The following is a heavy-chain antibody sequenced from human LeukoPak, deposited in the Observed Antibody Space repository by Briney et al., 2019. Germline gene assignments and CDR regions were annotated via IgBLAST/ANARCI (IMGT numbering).Heavy chain of an antibody. D-gene: IGHD3-3*01. CDR2: IWYDGSNK. V-gene: IGHV3-33*01. Sequence: GGSLRLSCAASGFTFSSYGMHWVRQAPGKGLEWVAVIWYDGSNKYYADSVKGRFTISRDNSKNTLYLQMNSLRAEDAAVYYCARDTPNYDFWSGYYPHFDYWGQGTLVTVSS. J-gene: IGHJ4*02. CDR3: ARDTPNYDFWSGYYPHFDY. CDR1: GFTFSSYG.